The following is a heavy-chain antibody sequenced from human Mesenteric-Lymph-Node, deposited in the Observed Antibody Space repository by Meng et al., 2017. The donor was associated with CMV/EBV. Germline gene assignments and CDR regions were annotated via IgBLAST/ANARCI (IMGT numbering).Heavy chain of an antibody. CDR2: IYSGGST. Sequence: GGSLRLSCAASGFTVSSNYMSWVRQAPGKGLEWVSVIYSGGSTYYADSVKGRFTISRDNSKNTLYLQMSSLRAEDTALYYCATRYCGSTSCYTPYGMDVWGQGTTVTVSS. D-gene: IGHD2-2*02. J-gene: IGHJ6*02. CDR3: ATRYCGSTSCYTPYGMDV. V-gene: IGHV3-66*02. CDR1: GFTVSSNY.